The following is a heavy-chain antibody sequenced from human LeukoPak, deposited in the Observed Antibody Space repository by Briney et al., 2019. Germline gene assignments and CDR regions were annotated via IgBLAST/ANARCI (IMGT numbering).Heavy chain of an antibody. D-gene: IGHD3-22*01. Sequence: SETLSLTCAVYGGSLSDYYWSWFRQPPGKGLGWIGEINHSGSTDYNPSLKSRVTISVDTSKNRFSLKLSSVTAADTAVYHCAYSSGYQQQWGQGTLVTVSS. CDR2: INHSGST. CDR1: GGSLSDYY. CDR3: AYSSGYQQQ. J-gene: IGHJ1*01. V-gene: IGHV4-34*01.